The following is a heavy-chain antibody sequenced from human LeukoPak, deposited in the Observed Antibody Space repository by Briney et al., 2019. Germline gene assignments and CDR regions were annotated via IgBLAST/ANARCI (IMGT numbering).Heavy chain of an antibody. CDR3: ARWVQLDWFDP. J-gene: IGHJ5*02. D-gene: IGHD1-1*01. Sequence: PGGSLRLSCAASGFTVSTNYMSWVRQAPGKGLEWVSVIYSGGSTYYADSVKGRFTISRDNPKNTLYLQMNSLRAEDTAVYYCARWVQLDWFDPWGQGTLVTVSS. CDR1: GFTVSTNY. V-gene: IGHV3-53*01. CDR2: IYSGGST.